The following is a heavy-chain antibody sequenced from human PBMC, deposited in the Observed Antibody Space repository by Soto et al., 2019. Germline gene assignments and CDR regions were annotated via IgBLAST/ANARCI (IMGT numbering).Heavy chain of an antibody. CDR1: GGSISSSSYY. J-gene: IGHJ5*02. CDR2: IYYSGST. V-gene: IGHV4-39*01. Sequence: PSETLSLTCTVSGGSISSSSYYWGWIRQPPGKGLEWIGSIYYSGSTYCRPSLKSRVTISVDTSKNQFSLKLSSVTAADTAVYYCARQVPAAIRLGWFDPWGQGTLVTVSS. D-gene: IGHD2-2*02. CDR3: ARQVPAAIRLGWFDP.